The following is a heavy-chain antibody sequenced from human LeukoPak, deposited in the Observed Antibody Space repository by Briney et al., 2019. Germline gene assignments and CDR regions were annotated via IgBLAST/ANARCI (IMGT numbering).Heavy chain of an antibody. CDR3: ATPRGSGSYLAFDY. CDR2: INCGGGST. Sequence: TGGSLRLSCAASGFTLNSYWMHWVRQAPGKGLVWVSRINCGGGSTSYADSVKGRFTISRDNAKNTLYLQMNSLRAEDTAVYYCATPRGSGSYLAFDYWGQGTLVTVSS. V-gene: IGHV3-74*01. CDR1: GFTLNSYW. J-gene: IGHJ4*02. D-gene: IGHD1-26*01.